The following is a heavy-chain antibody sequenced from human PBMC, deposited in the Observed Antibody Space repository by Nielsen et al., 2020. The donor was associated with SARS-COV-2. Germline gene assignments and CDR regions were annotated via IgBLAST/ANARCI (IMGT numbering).Heavy chain of an antibody. CDR3: ASSVVVDAFDI. CDR2: INPSGGST. J-gene: IGHJ3*02. Sequence: ASVKVSCKASGYTFTSYYMHWVRQAPGQGLEWMGIINPSGGSTSYAQKFQGRVTMTRDTSISTAYMELSRLRSDDTAVYYCASSVVVDAFDIWGQGTMVTVSS. CDR1: GYTFTSYY. V-gene: IGHV1-46*01. D-gene: IGHD4-23*01.